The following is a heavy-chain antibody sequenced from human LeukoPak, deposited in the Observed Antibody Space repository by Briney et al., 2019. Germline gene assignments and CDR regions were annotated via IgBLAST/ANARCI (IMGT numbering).Heavy chain of an antibody. J-gene: IGHJ4*02. CDR3: ARSAQITVVAATPIVRFFDY. D-gene: IGHD2-15*01. CDR2: IYYSGST. CDR1: GGSISSYY. Sequence: NASETLSLTCTVSGGSISSYYWSWIRQPPGKGLEWIGYIYYSGSTNYNPSLKSRVTISVDTSKNQFSLKLSSVTAADTAVYYCARSAQITVVAATPIVRFFDYWGQGTLVTVSS. V-gene: IGHV4-59*08.